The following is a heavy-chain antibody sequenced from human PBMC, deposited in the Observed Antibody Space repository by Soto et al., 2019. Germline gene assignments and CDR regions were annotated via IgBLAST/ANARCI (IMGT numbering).Heavy chain of an antibody. Sequence: EVQLVESGGGLVKPGGSLRLSCAASGFTFSSYSMNWVRQAPGKGLEWVSSISSSSSYIYCADSVKGRFTISRDNAKNSLYLQMNSLRAEDTAVYYCARARTFYYYYMDVWGKGTTVTVSS. CDR3: ARARTFYYYYMDV. V-gene: IGHV3-21*01. CDR1: GFTFSSYS. CDR2: ISSSSSYI. J-gene: IGHJ6*03.